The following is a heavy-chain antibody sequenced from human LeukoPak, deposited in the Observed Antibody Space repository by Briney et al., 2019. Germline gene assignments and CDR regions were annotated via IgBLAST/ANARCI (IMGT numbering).Heavy chain of an antibody. D-gene: IGHD1-26*01. V-gene: IGHV3-30*02. J-gene: IGHJ4*02. CDR3: AKGSGSYGDY. Sequence: PGGSLRLSCAASGFTFSSYWMHWVRQAPGKGLEWVAFIRYDGSNKYYADSVKGRFTISRDNSKNTLYLQMNSLRAEDTAVYYCAKGSGSYGDYWGQGTLVTVSS. CDR1: GFTFSSYW. CDR2: IRYDGSNK.